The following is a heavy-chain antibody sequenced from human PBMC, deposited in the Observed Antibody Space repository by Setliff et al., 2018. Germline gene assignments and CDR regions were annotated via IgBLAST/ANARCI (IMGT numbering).Heavy chain of an antibody. J-gene: IGHJ5*02. Sequence: PSETLSLTCTVSGGSISSGGYYWSWIRQHPGKGLEWIGYIYYSGSTSYYNPSLKSRVTISVDTSKNQFSLKLSSVTAADTAVYYCARAHTWSLPNDNSGYPGWFDPWGQGTLVTVS. CDR1: GGSISSGGYY. CDR3: ARAHTWSLPNDNSGYPGWFDP. D-gene: IGHD3-22*01. V-gene: IGHV4-31*03. CDR2: IYYSGSTS.